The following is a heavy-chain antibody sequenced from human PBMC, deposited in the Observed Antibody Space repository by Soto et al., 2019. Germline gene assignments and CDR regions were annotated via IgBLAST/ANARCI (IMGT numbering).Heavy chain of an antibody. J-gene: IGHJ2*01. CDR1: GGSISSGGYY. CDR3: ARVPRKAPHSSGYRPAGGCWYFDL. V-gene: IGHV4-31*03. CDR2: IYYSGST. Sequence: QVQLQESGPGLVKPSQTLSLTCTVSGGSISSGGYYWSWIRQHPGKGLEWIGYIYYSGSTYYNPSLKSRVTISVDTSKNQFSLKLSSVTAADTAVYYCARVPRKAPHSSGYRPAGGCWYFDLWGRGTLVTVSS. D-gene: IGHD3-22*01.